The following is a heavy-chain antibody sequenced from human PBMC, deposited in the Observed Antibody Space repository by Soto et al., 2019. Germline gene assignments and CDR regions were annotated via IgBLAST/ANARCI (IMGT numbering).Heavy chain of an antibody. D-gene: IGHD3-22*01. CDR2: ISSNSNYK. CDR1: GFTFSDYY. J-gene: IGHJ4*02. V-gene: IGHV3-11*06. CDR3: ARATGYYHTSGSDS. Sequence: GGSLRLSCAASGFTFSDYYMSWICQAPGKGLEWISYISSNSNYKNHADSVRGRFTISRDNAKNSLYLQMNGLRAEDTAVYYCARATGYYHTSGSDSWGQGTPVTVSS.